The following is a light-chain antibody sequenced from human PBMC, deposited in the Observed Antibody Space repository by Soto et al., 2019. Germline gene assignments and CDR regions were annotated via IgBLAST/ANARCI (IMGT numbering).Light chain of an antibody. CDR3: QQSFTTPRT. CDR1: QNSNNF. V-gene: IGKV1-39*01. J-gene: IGKJ1*01. CDR2: TAS. Sequence: DIQMTQSPSSLSASVGDRVTITCRASQNSNNFLNWYQQQPGKAPDLLIYTASSLQSGVPSRFSGSGSGTDFTLTISSLQPEDFATYYCQQSFTTPRTFGEGTKVEIK.